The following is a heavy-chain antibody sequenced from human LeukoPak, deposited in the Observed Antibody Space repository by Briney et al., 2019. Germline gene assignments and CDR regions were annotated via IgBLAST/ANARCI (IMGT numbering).Heavy chain of an antibody. V-gene: IGHV3-23*01. D-gene: IGHD4-11*01. CDR3: AKDRSLHDNSNYFHWFDP. CDR1: GFTFSSYA. CDR2: ISGSGGST. J-gene: IGHJ5*02. Sequence: GGSLRLSCAASGFTFSSYAMSWVRQAPGKGLEWVSAISGSGGSTYYADSVKGRFTISRDNSKNTLYLQMNSLRAEDTAVYYCAKDRSLHDNSNYFHWFDPWGQGTLVTVSS.